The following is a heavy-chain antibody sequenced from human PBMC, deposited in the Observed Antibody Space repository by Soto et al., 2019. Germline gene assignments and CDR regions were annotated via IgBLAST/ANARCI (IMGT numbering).Heavy chain of an antibody. CDR3: ARGLNGPLPLPYNWFDP. Sequence: ETLSLTCAVYGGSFSGYYWSWIRQPPGKGLEWIGEINHSGSTNYNPSLKSRVTISVDTSKNQFSLKLSSVTAADTAVYYCARGLNGPLPLPYNWFDPWGQGTLVTVSS. V-gene: IGHV4-34*01. CDR2: INHSGST. J-gene: IGHJ5*02. D-gene: IGHD1-26*01. CDR1: GGSFSGYY.